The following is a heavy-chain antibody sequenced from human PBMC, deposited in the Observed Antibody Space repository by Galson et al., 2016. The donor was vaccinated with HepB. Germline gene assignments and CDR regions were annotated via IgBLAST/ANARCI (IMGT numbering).Heavy chain of an antibody. CDR3: AKLYSSSLGDDY. Sequence: SLRLSCAASGFTFSNYGMYWVRQAPGKGLEWVAVTSYDGSDKFYADSVKGRFTISRDNSKNTLYLQMNSLRTEDTAVYYCAKLYSSSLGDDYWGQGTLVTVSS. D-gene: IGHD6-6*01. J-gene: IGHJ4*02. CDR1: GFTFSNYG. CDR2: TSYDGSDK. V-gene: IGHV3-30*18.